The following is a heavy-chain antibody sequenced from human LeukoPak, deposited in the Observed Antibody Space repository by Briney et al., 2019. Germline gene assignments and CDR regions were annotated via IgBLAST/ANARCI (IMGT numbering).Heavy chain of an antibody. Sequence: PGGSLRLSCAASGFTFSSYSMSWVRQVPGKGREWVANIKKDGSETYYVDSVKGRFTISRDNAKNSLYLQMNSLRAEDTAMYYCARGRYSGTTYYFDYWGQGTLVTVSS. J-gene: IGHJ4*02. CDR3: ARGRYSGTTYYFDY. CDR2: IKKDGSET. CDR1: GFTFSSYS. V-gene: IGHV3-7*03. D-gene: IGHD5-12*01.